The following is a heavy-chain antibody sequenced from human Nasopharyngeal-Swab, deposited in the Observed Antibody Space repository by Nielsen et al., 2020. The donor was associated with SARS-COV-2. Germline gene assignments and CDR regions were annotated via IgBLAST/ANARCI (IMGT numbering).Heavy chain of an antibody. Sequence: ASVKVSCKASGYTFTGYYMHWVRQAPGQGLEWMGRINPNSGGTNYAQKFQGRVTMTRVTFISTGYMELSRLRSDDTAVYYCARDRVLQSVVILHNWFDPWGQGTLVTVSS. CDR3: ARDRVLQSVVILHNWFDP. J-gene: IGHJ5*02. CDR1: GYTFTGYY. V-gene: IGHV1-2*06. CDR2: INPNSGGT. D-gene: IGHD3-22*01.